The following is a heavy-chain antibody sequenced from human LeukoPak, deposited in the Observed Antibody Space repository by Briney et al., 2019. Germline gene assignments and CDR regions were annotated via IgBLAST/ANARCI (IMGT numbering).Heavy chain of an antibody. Sequence: PSETLSLTCTVSGYSISSGYYWGWIRQPPGKGLEWIGSIYHSGSTYYNPSLKSRVTISVDTSKNQFSLKLSSVTAADTAVYYCARHSYQLLPDYWGQGTLVTVSS. CDR1: GYSISSGYY. CDR3: ARHSYQLLPDY. CDR2: IYHSGST. J-gene: IGHJ4*02. D-gene: IGHD2-2*01. V-gene: IGHV4-38-2*02.